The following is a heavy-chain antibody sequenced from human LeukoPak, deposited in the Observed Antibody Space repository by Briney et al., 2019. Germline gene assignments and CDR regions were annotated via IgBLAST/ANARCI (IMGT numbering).Heavy chain of an antibody. J-gene: IGHJ6*02. CDR2: IYSGGDT. V-gene: IGHV3-66*01. CDR1: GFTVSSNC. D-gene: IGHD2-2*01. Sequence: GGSLRLSCAASGFTVSSNCMGWVRQAPGKGLEWVSVIYSGGDTYYTGSVKGRFTISRDNSKNMIYLEMTSLKAEDTAVYYCARGLYHGYGMDVWGQGTTVTVSS. CDR3: ARGLYHGYGMDV.